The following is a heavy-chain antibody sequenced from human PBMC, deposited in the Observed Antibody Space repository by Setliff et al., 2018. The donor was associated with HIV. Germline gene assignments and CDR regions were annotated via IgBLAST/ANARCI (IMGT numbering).Heavy chain of an antibody. CDR3: ARATPGYNYGSRHAFDI. J-gene: IGHJ3*02. CDR1: GGSISSSNW. V-gene: IGHV4-4*02. D-gene: IGHD5-18*01. CDR2: IYHGGST. Sequence: TSETLSLTCAVSGGSISSSNWWSWVRQPPGKGLEWIGEIYHGGSTNYNPSLKIRVTISVDKSKNQFSLKLSSVTAADTAVYYCARATPGYNYGSRHAFDIWGQGTKVTVSS.